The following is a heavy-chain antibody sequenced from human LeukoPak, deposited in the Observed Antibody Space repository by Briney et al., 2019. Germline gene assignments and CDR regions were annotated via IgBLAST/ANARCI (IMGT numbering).Heavy chain of an antibody. D-gene: IGHD6-19*01. CDR1: GFTFDDYG. CDR3: ARDGIAVAGVYYFDY. CDR2: INWNGGST. Sequence: GGSLRLSCAASGFTFDDYGMSWVRQAPGKGLEWVSGINWNGGSTGYADSVKGRFTISRDNAKNSLHLQMNSLRAEDTALYYCARDGIAVAGVYYFDYWGQGTLVTVSS. V-gene: IGHV3-20*04. J-gene: IGHJ4*02.